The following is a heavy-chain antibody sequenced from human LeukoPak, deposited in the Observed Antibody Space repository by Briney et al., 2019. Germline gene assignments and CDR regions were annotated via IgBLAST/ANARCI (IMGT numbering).Heavy chain of an antibody. CDR1: GYTLTELS. Sequence: ASVKASCKVSGYTLTELSMHWVRQAPGKGLEWMGGFDPEDGETIYAQKFQGRVTMTEDTSTDTAYMELSSLRSEDTAVYYCATLGDYYDSSGYPRDYWGQGTLVTVSS. CDR3: ATLGDYYDSSGYPRDY. V-gene: IGHV1-24*01. D-gene: IGHD3-22*01. CDR2: FDPEDGET. J-gene: IGHJ4*02.